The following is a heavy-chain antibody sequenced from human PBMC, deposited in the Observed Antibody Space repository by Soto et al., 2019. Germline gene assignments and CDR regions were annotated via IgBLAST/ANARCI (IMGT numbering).Heavy chain of an antibody. CDR1: GFTFNNYA. Sequence: EVQLLESGGGLVQPGGSLRLSCAASGFTFNNYAMTWVRQAPGKALEWVSAISGGGDTTSYADYVKGRFTVSRDGSKNTLYLQMSSLRAEDTALYYCAKGRGGSGSLTPRVDFWGQGTLVTVSS. V-gene: IGHV3-23*01. D-gene: IGHD3-10*01. CDR2: ISGGGDTT. CDR3: AKGRGGSGSLTPRVDF. J-gene: IGHJ4*02.